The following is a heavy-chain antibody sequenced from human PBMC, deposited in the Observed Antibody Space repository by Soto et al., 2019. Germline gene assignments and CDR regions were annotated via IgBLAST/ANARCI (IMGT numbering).Heavy chain of an antibody. Sequence: VQLLESGGGLVQPGGSLRLSCAASGFTFSSYAMSWVRQAPGKGLEWVAVISYDGSNKYYADSVKGRFTISRDNSKNTLYLQMNSLRAEDTAVYYCAREREFYDSSGYQVGYYYYYGMDVWGQGTTVTVSS. CDR3: AREREFYDSSGYQVGYYYYYGMDV. J-gene: IGHJ6*02. CDR2: ISYDGSNK. CDR1: GFTFSSYA. V-gene: IGHV3-30-3*01. D-gene: IGHD3-22*01.